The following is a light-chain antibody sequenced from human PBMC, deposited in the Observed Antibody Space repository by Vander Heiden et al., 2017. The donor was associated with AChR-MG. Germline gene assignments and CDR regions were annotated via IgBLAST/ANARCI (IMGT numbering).Light chain of an antibody. CDR3: SSYAGSWV. J-gene: IGLJ3*02. V-gene: IGLV2-8*01. CDR2: EVS. CDR1: SSDGGGYNY. Sequence: QSALTQPPSASGSPGQSVTISCTGTSSDGGGYNYVSWYQQHPGKAPKLMIYEVSKRPSGVPDRFSGSKSGNTASLTVSGLQAEDEADYYGSSYAGSWVFGGGTKLTVL.